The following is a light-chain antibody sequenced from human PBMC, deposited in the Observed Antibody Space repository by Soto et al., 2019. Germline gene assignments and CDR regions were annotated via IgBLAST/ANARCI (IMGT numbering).Light chain of an antibody. CDR1: QSVSSNY. V-gene: IGKV3-20*01. Sequence: EIVLTQSPGTLSLSPGERATLSCRASQSVSSNYLAWYQQKPGQAPRLLIYGASSMATGIPDRFSGSGSGTDFTLTISRLEPEDFAVYYCQQYGKSRFIFGPGTKVDIK. CDR3: QQYGKSRFI. CDR2: GAS. J-gene: IGKJ3*01.